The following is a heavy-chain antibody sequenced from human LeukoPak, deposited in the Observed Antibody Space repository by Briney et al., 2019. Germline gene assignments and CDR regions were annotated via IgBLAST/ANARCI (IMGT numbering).Heavy chain of an antibody. J-gene: IGHJ4*02. CDR1: GGAISSYC. CDR2: IYTRGST. CDR3: ARGSRGMSTIFDY. D-gene: IGHD5-24*01. V-gene: IGHV4-4*07. Sequence: SETLSLTCSVSGGAISSYCWNWIRLPAGKGLEWIGCIYTRGSTIHNPSIKSRVTMSVDTAKNQFSLRLNSVTAADTAVYYCARGSRGMSTIFDYWGQGTLVTVSS.